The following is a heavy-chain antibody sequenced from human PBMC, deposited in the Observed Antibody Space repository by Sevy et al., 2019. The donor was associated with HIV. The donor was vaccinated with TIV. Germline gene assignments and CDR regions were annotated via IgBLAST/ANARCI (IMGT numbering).Heavy chain of an antibody. V-gene: IGHV3-23*01. Sequence: GGSLGLSCAASGFTFSSYAMSWVRQAPGKGLEWVSGISGSGGSTYYADSVKGQFTISRDNAKNTLYLQMNSLRDEDTAVYYCAKGTHYGDYDYWGQGTLVTVSS. CDR2: ISGSGGST. CDR3: AKGTHYGDYDY. J-gene: IGHJ4*02. D-gene: IGHD4-17*01. CDR1: GFTFSSYA.